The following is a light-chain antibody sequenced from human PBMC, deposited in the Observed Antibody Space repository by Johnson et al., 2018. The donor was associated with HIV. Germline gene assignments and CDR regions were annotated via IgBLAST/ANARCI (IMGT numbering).Light chain of an antibody. Sequence: QSVLTQPPSVSAAPGQKVTISCSGSSSTIGNNDVSWYQLLPGTAPKLLIYKNDQRPSGIPDRFSGSKSGTSATLGITGLQTGDEADYYCGTWDSSLSAGRVFRTCTKVTVL. CDR3: GTWDSSLSAGRV. CDR2: KND. CDR1: SSTIGNND. J-gene: IGLJ1*01. V-gene: IGLV1-51*02.